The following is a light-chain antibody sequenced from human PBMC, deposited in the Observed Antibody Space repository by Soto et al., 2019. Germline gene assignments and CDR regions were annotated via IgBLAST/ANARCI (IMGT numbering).Light chain of an antibody. J-gene: IGLJ1*01. Sequence: QSVLTQPAFVSGSPGQSITISCTGTSSDVGGYNHVSWYQQHPGKAPKLMIYEVSNRPSGVSNRFSGSKSGNTASLTISGLQAEDEADYYCSSYTSSSTYVFGTGTKVTVL. CDR1: SSDVGGYNH. CDR2: EVS. V-gene: IGLV2-14*01. CDR3: SSYTSSSTYV.